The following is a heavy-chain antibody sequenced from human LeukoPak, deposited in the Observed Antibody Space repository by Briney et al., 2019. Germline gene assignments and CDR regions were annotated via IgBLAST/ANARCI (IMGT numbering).Heavy chain of an antibody. V-gene: IGHV1-8*01. CDR3: ARGPRNDP. D-gene: IGHD1-14*01. CDR2: VHPDTGYA. Sequence: GASVKVSCKTSGYPFTTYEINWARQAAGQGLEWMGWVHPDTGYADYAQKFQGRVTTTSDTSISTAYMELSSLRSDDTAVYFCARGPRNDPWGQGTLVTVSS. CDR1: GYPFTTYE. J-gene: IGHJ5*02.